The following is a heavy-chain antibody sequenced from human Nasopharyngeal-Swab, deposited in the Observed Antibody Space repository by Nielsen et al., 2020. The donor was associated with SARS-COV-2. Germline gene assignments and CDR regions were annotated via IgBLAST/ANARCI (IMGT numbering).Heavy chain of an antibody. Sequence: VRQMPGKGLVWVANIRQDGGEIYYVDSVKGRFTISRDNAKNSLYLQMNSLRAEDTAVYYCARAIGALAAYWGQGTLVTVSS. CDR2: IRQDGGEI. V-gene: IGHV3-7*04. CDR3: ARAIGALAAY. D-gene: IGHD2-15*01. J-gene: IGHJ4*02.